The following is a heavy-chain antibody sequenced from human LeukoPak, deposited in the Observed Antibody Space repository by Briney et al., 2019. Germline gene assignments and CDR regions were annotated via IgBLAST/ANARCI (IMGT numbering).Heavy chain of an antibody. J-gene: IGHJ4*02. CDR1: GYTFTSYG. CDR3: AATPRYYDSSGYYY. Sequence: GASVKVSCKAPGYTFTSYGISWVRQAPGQGLEWMGWISAYNGNTNYAQKLQGRVTMTTDTSTSTAYMELRSLRSDDTAVYYCAATPRYYDSSGYYYWGQGTLVTVSS. D-gene: IGHD3-22*01. CDR2: ISAYNGNT. V-gene: IGHV1-18*01.